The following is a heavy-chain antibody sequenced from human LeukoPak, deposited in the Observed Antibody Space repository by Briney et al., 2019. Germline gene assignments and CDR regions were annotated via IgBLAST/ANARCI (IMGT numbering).Heavy chain of an antibody. CDR2: ISWNSGSI. Sequence: GGSLRLSCAASGFTFDDYAMHWVRQAPGKGLEWVSGISWNSGSIGYADSVKGRFTISRDNAKNSLYLQMNSLRAEDMALYYCAKGAGYSGSYPKAFDYWGQGTLVTVSS. J-gene: IGHJ4*02. CDR3: AKGAGYSGSYPKAFDY. D-gene: IGHD1-26*01. CDR1: GFTFDDYA. V-gene: IGHV3-9*03.